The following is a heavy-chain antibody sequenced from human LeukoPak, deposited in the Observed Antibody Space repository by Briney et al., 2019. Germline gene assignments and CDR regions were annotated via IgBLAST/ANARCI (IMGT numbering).Heavy chain of an antibody. Sequence: ASVKVSCKASGYTFTGYYMHWVRQAPGQGLEWMGWINPNSGGTNYAQKFQGRVTITADESTSTAYMELSSLRSEDTAVYYCARDSSYYDYVWGSYRWSTLGDYWGQGTLVTVSS. CDR1: GYTFTGYY. D-gene: IGHD3-16*02. CDR3: ARDSSYYDYVWGSYRWSTLGDY. J-gene: IGHJ4*02. V-gene: IGHV1-2*02. CDR2: INPNSGGT.